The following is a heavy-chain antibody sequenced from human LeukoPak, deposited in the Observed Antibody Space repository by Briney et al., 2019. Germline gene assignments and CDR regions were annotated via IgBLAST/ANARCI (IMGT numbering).Heavy chain of an antibody. J-gene: IGHJ4*02. D-gene: IGHD4-17*01. V-gene: IGHV4-4*07. CDR1: GGSISDYY. CDR3: ARERSLPYPRSLDY. CDR2: IYTSGST. Sequence: SETLSLTCTVSGGSISDYYWSWIRPPAGKGLEWIGRIYTSGSTNYNPSLKSRVTISVDTSKNQFSLKLSSVTAADTAVYYCARERSLPYPRSLDYWGQGTLVTVSS.